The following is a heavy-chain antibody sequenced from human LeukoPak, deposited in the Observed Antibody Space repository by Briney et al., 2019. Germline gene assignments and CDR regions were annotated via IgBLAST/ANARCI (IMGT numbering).Heavy chain of an antibody. CDR3: AEEVGATYPTFDS. J-gene: IGHJ4*02. CDR1: GFTFSNAW. D-gene: IGHD1-26*01. CDR2: ISGSSSST. Sequence: HPGGSLRLSCSASGFTFSNAWMSWVRQAPRKGLQWVSSISGSSSSTYYADSVKGRFTISRDNSKSTLYLQMNSLRVEDTAVYYCAEEVGATYPTFDSWGQGTLVTVSS. V-gene: IGHV3-23*01.